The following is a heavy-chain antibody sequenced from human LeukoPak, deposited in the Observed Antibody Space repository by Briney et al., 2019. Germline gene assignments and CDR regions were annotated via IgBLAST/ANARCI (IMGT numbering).Heavy chain of an antibody. CDR1: GGSLSGSY. Sequence: SETLSLTCAVYGGSLSGSYWSWIRQPPGKGLEWIGEINHSGRTNYNPFLKSRVTISVDTSKNQFSLRLSSVTAADTAMYYCAREPRTGYSYGEQFDYWGQGALVTVSS. D-gene: IGHD5-18*01. CDR3: AREPRTGYSYGEQFDY. J-gene: IGHJ4*02. CDR2: INHSGRT. V-gene: IGHV4-34*01.